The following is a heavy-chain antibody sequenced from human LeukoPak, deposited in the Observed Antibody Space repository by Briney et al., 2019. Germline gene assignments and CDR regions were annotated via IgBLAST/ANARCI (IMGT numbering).Heavy chain of an antibody. V-gene: IGHV4-38-2*02. CDR3: ARDQEQLAFDY. Sequence: PSGTLSLTCTVSGYSISSGYYWGWIRQPPGKGLEWIGSIYHSGSTYYNPSLKSRVTISVDTSKNQFSLKLSSVTAADTAVYYCARDQEQLAFDYWGQGTLVTVSS. D-gene: IGHD6-13*01. J-gene: IGHJ4*02. CDR1: GYSISSGYY. CDR2: IYHSGST.